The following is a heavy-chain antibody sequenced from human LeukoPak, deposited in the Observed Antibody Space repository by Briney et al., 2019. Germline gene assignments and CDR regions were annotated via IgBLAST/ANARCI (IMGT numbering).Heavy chain of an antibody. CDR1: GYTFTSYG. Sequence: ASVKVSCKASGYTFTSYGISWVRQATGQGLEWMGWMNPNSGNTGYAQKFQGRVTMTRNTSISTAYMELSSLRSEDTAVYYCARYEYSSGSNFDYWGQGTLVTVSS. V-gene: IGHV1-8*02. J-gene: IGHJ4*02. CDR3: ARYEYSSGSNFDY. CDR2: MNPNSGNT. D-gene: IGHD6-19*01.